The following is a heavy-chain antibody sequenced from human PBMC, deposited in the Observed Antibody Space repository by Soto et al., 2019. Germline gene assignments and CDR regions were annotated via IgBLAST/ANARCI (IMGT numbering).Heavy chain of an antibody. CDR2: ISWNSGSI. Sequence: TGGSLRLSCAASGFTFVDYAMHWVRQAPGKGLEWVSGISWNSGSIGYADSVKGRFTISRDNSKNTLYLQMNSLRAEDTAVYYCARGPSSLTRFDYWGQGTLVTVSS. CDR3: ARGPSSLTRFDY. V-gene: IGHV3-9*01. CDR1: GFTFVDYA. D-gene: IGHD2-2*01. J-gene: IGHJ4*02.